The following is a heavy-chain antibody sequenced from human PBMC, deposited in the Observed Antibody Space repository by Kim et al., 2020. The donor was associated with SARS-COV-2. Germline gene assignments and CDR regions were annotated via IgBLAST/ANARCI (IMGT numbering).Heavy chain of an antibody. CDR3: ARSRDTTGYVDAFDI. Sequence: DSVKGRFTITRDKAKNSLYLQMNSLRAEDTAVYYCARSRDTTGYVDAFDIWGHGTMVTVSS. V-gene: IGHV3-11*01. D-gene: IGHD3-9*01. J-gene: IGHJ3*02.